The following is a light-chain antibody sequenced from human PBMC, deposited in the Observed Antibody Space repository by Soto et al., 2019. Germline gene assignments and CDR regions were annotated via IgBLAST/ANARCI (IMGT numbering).Light chain of an antibody. CDR2: GAS. V-gene: IGKV3-20*01. CDR1: QSVSSNY. CDR3: QQYGSSPTWT. Sequence: ESVLTQSPGTLSLSPGERATLSCRASQSVSSNYLAWYQQKPGQAPRLLIYGASTRATGIPDRFSGSGSGTVFTLTISRLEPEDSAVYYCQQYGSSPTWTFGHGTKVEIK. J-gene: IGKJ1*01.